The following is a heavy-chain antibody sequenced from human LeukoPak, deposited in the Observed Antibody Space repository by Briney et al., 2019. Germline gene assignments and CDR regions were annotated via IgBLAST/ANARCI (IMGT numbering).Heavy chain of an antibody. Sequence: VASVTVSFKPSGYTFTVYYMHWGGQAPGQGIEWIGWINPNSGGTNYSQKFQGRVTMTTDTSMSTAYMELSRLTSDDTAVYYCARAGGRSWFDPWGQGTLVTVSS. J-gene: IGHJ5*02. CDR2: INPNSGGT. CDR1: GYTFTVYY. CDR3: ARAGGRSWFDP. V-gene: IGHV1-2*02.